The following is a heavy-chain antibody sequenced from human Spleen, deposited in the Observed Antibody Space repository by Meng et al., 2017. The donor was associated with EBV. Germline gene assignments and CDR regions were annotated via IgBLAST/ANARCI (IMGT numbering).Heavy chain of an antibody. V-gene: IGHV3-74*01. CDR1: GFTFSSYW. J-gene: IGHJ4*02. Sequence: EGQLVESGGGLVQPGGSLRLSCAASGFTFSSYWMHWVRQAPGKGLVWVSRINSDGSSTSYADSVKGRFTISRDNTRNTLYLHMNSLRPEDTAVYFCSRDLVGSDDDWGQGTLVTVSS. CDR2: INSDGSST. D-gene: IGHD6-25*01. CDR3: SRDLVGSDDD.